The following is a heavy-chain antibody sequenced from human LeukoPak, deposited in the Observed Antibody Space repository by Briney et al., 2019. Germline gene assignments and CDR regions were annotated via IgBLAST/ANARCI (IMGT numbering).Heavy chain of an antibody. CDR1: GFTFSSYG. V-gene: IGHV3-30*03. CDR2: ISYGGSNK. D-gene: IGHD3-3*01. Sequence: GGSLRLSCAASGFTFSSYGMHWVRQAPGKGLEWVAVISYGGSNKYYADSVKGRFTISRDNSKNTLYLQMNSLRAEDTAVYYCATLRGRRYDFWSGSAFDYWGQGTLVTVSS. J-gene: IGHJ4*02. CDR3: ATLRGRRYDFWSGSAFDY.